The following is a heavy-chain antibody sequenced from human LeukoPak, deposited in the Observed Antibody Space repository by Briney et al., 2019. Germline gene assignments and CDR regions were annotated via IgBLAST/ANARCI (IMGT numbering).Heavy chain of an antibody. CDR3: ARGLSSSSGYFDY. D-gene: IGHD6-6*01. V-gene: IGHV3-66*01. CDR1: GFNGRCKY. CDR2: TYSGAGT. Sequence: GSLGPSCAAFGFNGRCKYMRWVRPASGEGVGWVSVTYSGAGTYYADSVKGRFTISRDNSKNTLYLQMNSLRAEDTAVYYCARGLSSSSGYFDYWGQGTLVTVSS. J-gene: IGHJ4*02.